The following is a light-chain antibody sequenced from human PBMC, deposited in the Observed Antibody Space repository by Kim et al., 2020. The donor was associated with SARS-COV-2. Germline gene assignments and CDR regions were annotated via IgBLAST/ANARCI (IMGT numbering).Light chain of an antibody. Sequence: EIVLTQSPGTLSLSPGVRATLSCRASQTVTSSNLAWFQQKPGQAPRLLIYGASSRATGIPDRFSGSGSGTDFTLTIRRLEPEDFAVYYCQQYGTSLYTFGQGTKLEI. J-gene: IGKJ2*01. CDR3: QQYGTSLYT. CDR1: QTVTSSN. CDR2: GAS. V-gene: IGKV3-20*01.